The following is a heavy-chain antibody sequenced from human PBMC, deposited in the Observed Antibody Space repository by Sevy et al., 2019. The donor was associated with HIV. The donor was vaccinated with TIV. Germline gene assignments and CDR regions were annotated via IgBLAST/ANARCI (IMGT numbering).Heavy chain of an antibody. D-gene: IGHD4-17*01. CDR3: ATDPFSVTTSNDYMDV. Sequence: GGSLRLSCAASEFTFSNYWMSWVRQAPGKGLEWVANIQEDGSDKYYVDSVKGRFTISRDNAKNSLYLQMNSLRAEDTAVYYCATDPFSVTTSNDYMDVWGKGTTVTVSS. CDR2: IQEDGSDK. J-gene: IGHJ6*03. CDR1: EFTFSNYW. V-gene: IGHV3-7*01.